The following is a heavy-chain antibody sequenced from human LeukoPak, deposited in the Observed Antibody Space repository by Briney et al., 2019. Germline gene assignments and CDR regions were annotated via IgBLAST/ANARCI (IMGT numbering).Heavy chain of an antibody. CDR1: VGSFSGYY. J-gene: IGHJ3*02. Sequence: SETLSLTCTASVGSFSGYYWTWIRQPPGKGLEGMGFIYYSVSTNYNPSLRSRVAISVDTSKNQFSLKLSSVTAADTAVYYCAGVFDYKGYGAGDAFDIWGQGTMVTVSS. CDR2: IYYSVST. CDR3: AGVFDYKGYGAGDAFDI. D-gene: IGHD3-16*01. V-gene: IGHV4-59*01.